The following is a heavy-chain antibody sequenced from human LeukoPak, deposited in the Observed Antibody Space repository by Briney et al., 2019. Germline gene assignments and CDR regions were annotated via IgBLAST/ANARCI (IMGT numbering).Heavy chain of an antibody. D-gene: IGHD5-12*01. J-gene: IGHJ4*02. CDR2: IYYSGST. Sequence: PSETLSLTCTVSGGSISSGGYYWSWIRQHPGKGLEWIGYIYYSGSTYYNPSLKSRVTISVDTSKNQFSLKLSSVTAADTAVYYCARGAVVATIIGVPILDYWGQGTLVTVSS. CDR1: GGSISSGGYY. CDR3: ARGAVVATIIGVPILDY. V-gene: IGHV4-31*03.